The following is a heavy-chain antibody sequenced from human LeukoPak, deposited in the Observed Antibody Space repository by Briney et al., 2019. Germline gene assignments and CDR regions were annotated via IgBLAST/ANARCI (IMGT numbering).Heavy chain of an antibody. Sequence: GESLRLSCAASGFSFSNFAMSWFRQAPGKGLEWVSTVGTSGGTYYADSVKGRFTISRDNSRNTVYLQMSTLRAVDTAVYYCAKGGGTQPSDYWGQGTLVTVSS. CDR1: GFSFSNFA. D-gene: IGHD5-18*01. CDR3: AKGGGTQPSDY. CDR2: VGTSGGT. V-gene: IGHV3-23*01. J-gene: IGHJ4*02.